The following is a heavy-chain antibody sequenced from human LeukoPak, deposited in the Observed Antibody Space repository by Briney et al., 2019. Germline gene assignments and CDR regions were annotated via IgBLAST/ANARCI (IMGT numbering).Heavy chain of an antibody. CDR2: IYHSGST. CDR3: ARVGLGRYDFWSGYPDRAFDY. CDR1: DYSISSGYGYY. J-gene: IGHJ4*02. D-gene: IGHD3-3*01. Sequence: SETLSLTCTVSDYSISSGYGYYWGWIRQPPGKGLEWIGSIYHSGSTYYNPSLKSRVTISVDTSKNQFSLKLSSVTAADTAVYYCARVGLGRYDFWSGYPDRAFDYWGQGTLVTVSS. V-gene: IGHV4-38-2*02.